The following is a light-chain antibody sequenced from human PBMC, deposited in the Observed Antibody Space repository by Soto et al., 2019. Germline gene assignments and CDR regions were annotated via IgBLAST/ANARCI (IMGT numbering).Light chain of an antibody. CDR2: DAS. V-gene: IGKV3-11*01. Sequence: EIVLTQSPITLSLSPGERATLSCRASQSVSSSLAWYQQKPGQAPRLLIYDASNRATGIPARFSGSGSETDFKLTVSSLEPEDFAVYYCQQRSNLPLSFGGGTKVEIK. CDR1: QSVSSS. J-gene: IGKJ4*01. CDR3: QQRSNLPLS.